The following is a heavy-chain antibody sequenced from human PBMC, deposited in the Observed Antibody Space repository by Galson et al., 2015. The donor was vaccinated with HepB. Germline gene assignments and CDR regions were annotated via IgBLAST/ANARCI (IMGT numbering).Heavy chain of an antibody. CDR1: GFTFEDYA. CDR3: AQDLTYYYGSGSYFVGMDV. V-gene: IGHV3-9*01. CDR2: ISWNSDFT. J-gene: IGHJ6*02. Sequence: SLRLSCAASGFTFEDYAMHWVRQVPGKGLEWVSGISWNSDFTDYADSVRGRFTISRDNAKYSLYLQMNSLRAEDTALYYCAQDLTYYYGSGSYFVGMDVWGQGTTVTVSS. D-gene: IGHD3-10*01.